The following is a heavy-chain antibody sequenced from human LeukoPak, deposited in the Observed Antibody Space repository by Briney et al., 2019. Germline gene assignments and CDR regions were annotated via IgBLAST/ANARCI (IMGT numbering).Heavy chain of an antibody. CDR2: INTDTGNP. Sequence: GASVKVSCKASGYTFTSYAINWMRQAPGQGLDWMGWINTDTGNPTYAQGFTGRFVFSLDSSVSTAYLQISSLKPEDAAVYYCARGGPDILTGIAPDWGQGTLVTVSS. CDR3: ARGGPDILTGIAPD. V-gene: IGHV7-4-1*02. J-gene: IGHJ4*02. D-gene: IGHD3-9*01. CDR1: GYTFTSYA.